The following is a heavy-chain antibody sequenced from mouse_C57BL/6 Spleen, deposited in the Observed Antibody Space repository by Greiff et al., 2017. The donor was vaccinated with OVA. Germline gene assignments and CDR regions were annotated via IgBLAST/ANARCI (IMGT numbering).Heavy chain of an antibody. Sequence: VQLKESGPELVKPGASVKMSCKASGYTFTDYSMHWVKQSHGKSLEWIGYINPNNGGTSYNQKFKGKATLTVNKSSSTAYMELRSLTSEDSAVYYCATYYDYDERLAYWGQGTLVTVSA. CDR3: ATYYDYDERLAY. V-gene: IGHV1-22*01. CDR1: GYTFTDYS. J-gene: IGHJ3*01. D-gene: IGHD2-4*01. CDR2: INPNNGGT.